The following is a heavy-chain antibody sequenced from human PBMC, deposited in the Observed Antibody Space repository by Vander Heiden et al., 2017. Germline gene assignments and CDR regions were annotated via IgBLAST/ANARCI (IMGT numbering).Heavy chain of an antibody. V-gene: IGHV3-33*01. CDR1: GFTFRSYG. J-gene: IGHJ3*01. D-gene: IGHD1-26*01. Sequence: QLVESGGGVVQPGTSLRLPRAASGFTFRSYGMHWVRQAPGKGLEWVAVIWYDESKTYYEDSVKGRFTISRDNFKDTLYLEMNSLRAEDSAVYWCARGGSHTHTDGFSFWGQGTMVSVS. CDR2: IWYDESKT. CDR3: ARGGSHTHTDGFSF.